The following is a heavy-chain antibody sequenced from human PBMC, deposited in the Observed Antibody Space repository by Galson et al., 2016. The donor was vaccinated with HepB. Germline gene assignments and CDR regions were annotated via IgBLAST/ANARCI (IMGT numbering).Heavy chain of an antibody. CDR1: GFTFTRYN. J-gene: IGHJ3*01. CDR2: ISSGSSYI. V-gene: IGHV3-21*01. CDR3: VSEVVRGVVSVDHAFDL. Sequence: SLRLSCATSGFTFTRYNMNWVRQAPGKGLEWVSSISSGSSYIYYADSVKGRFTISRDNSKKTLYLQMNSLRVEDTAVYYCVSEVVRGVVSVDHAFDLWGQGTMVTVSS. D-gene: IGHD3-10*01.